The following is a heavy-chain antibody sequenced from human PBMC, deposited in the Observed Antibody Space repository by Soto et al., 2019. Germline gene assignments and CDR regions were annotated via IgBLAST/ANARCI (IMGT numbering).Heavy chain of an antibody. V-gene: IGHV1-46*01. CDR2: INPTDGST. Sequence: GASVKVSCKASGYTFTSYYMHWLRQAPGQGLEWMGIINPTDGSTSYAQKFQGRVTVTTGTSTSTVDMELSSLRSEDTAVYYCARDGPSGSYYFDYWGQGTLVTVSS. CDR3: ARDGPSGSYYFDY. J-gene: IGHJ4*02. D-gene: IGHD1-26*01. CDR1: GYTFTSYY.